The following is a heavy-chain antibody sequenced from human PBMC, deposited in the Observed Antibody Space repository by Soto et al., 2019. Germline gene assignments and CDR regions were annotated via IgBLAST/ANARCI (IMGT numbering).Heavy chain of an antibody. CDR3: ARDNCSSTSCYKSPWWFGP. Sequence: SETLSLTCTVSGGSISSYYWSWIRQPPGKGLEWIGYIYYSGSTNYNPSLKSRVTISVDTSKNQFSLKLSSVTAADTAVYYCARDNCSSTSCYKSPWWFGPWGQGTLVTVSS. CDR1: GGSISSYY. D-gene: IGHD2-2*02. J-gene: IGHJ5*02. V-gene: IGHV4-59*01. CDR2: IYYSGST.